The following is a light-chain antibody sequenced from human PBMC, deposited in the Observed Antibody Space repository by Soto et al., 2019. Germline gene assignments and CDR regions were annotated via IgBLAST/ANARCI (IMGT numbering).Light chain of an antibody. Sequence: DTALTQSPGTLSLSPGKRAILSCSASQSVGTYLAWYQQKPGQAPRIRCYDACDSATGIAPRYGGSGCGTDVSPTDRSVVPEVFAGYNCQLRGNSPPTLAQGTRLEIK. J-gene: IGKJ5*01. CDR3: QLRGNSPPT. V-gene: IGKV3-11*01. CDR1: QSVGTY. CDR2: DAC.